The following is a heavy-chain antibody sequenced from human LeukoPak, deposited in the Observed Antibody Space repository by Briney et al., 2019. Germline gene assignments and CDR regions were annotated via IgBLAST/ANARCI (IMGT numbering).Heavy chain of an antibody. J-gene: IGHJ4*02. CDR2: LSGSGDST. Sequence: TGGSLRLSCAAAGFTFSSYAMSWVRQAPAKGLEWVSALSGSGDSTYYADSVKGRFTISRDNSKNTLYLQMNSLRAEDTAVYYCAKDRARGGATDFGYWGQGTLVTVSS. D-gene: IGHD1-26*01. V-gene: IGHV3-23*01. CDR3: AKDRARGGATDFGY. CDR1: GFTFSSYA.